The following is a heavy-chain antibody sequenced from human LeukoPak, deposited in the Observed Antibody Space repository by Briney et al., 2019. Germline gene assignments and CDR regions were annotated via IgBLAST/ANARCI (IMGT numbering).Heavy chain of an antibody. J-gene: IGHJ4*02. CDR3: ARARTTYGGKGYFDY. D-gene: IGHD4-23*01. Sequence: GESLKISCKGSGYSFTSYWIGWVRQMPGKGLEWMGIIYPGDSDTRYSPSFQGQVTISADKSISTAYLQWSSLKASDTAMYFCARARTTYGGKGYFDYWAREPWSPSPQ. CDR1: GYSFTSYW. V-gene: IGHV5-51*01. CDR2: IYPGDSDT.